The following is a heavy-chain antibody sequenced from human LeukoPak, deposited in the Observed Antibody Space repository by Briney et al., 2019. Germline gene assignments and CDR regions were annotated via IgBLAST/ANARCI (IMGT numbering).Heavy chain of an antibody. V-gene: IGHV1-8*01. D-gene: IGHD4-23*01. J-gene: IGHJ4*02. CDR1: GYTFTSYD. CDR3: ASWTTVGGIDY. CDR2: MNPNSGNT. Sequence: ASVKVSCKASGYTFTSYDINWVRQATGQGLEWMGWMNPNSGNTGYAQKFQGRVTMTRDTSISTAYMELSRLRSDDTAVYYCASWTTVGGIDYWGQGTLVTVSS.